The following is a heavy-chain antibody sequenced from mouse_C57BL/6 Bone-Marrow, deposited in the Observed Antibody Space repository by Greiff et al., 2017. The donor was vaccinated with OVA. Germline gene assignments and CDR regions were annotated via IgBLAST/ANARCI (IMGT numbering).Heavy chain of an antibody. V-gene: IGHV14-2*01. D-gene: IGHD2-4*01. CDR2: IDPEDGET. CDR3: ARGGLRRRGRIAY. CDR1: GFNIKDYY. Sequence: VHVKQSGAELVKPGASVKLSCTASGFNIKDYYMHWVKQRTEQGLEWIGRIDPEDGETKYAPKFQGKATITADTSSNTAYLQLSSLTSEDTAVYYCARGGLRRRGRIAYWGQGTLVTVSA. J-gene: IGHJ3*01.